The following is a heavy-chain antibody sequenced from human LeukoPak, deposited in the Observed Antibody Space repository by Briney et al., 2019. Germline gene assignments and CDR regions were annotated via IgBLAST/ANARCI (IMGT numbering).Heavy chain of an antibody. D-gene: IGHD2-2*01. Sequence: GRSLRLSCAASGFTFGSYGMNWVRQAPGKGLEWVSSITSSRSYIYYADSVEGRFTISRDNARNSLYLQMNSLRAEDTAVYYCARAHIGYCSTSSCYATDYWGQGTLVTVSS. CDR2: ITSSRSYI. CDR3: ARAHIGYCSTSSCYATDY. J-gene: IGHJ4*02. CDR1: GFTFGSYG. V-gene: IGHV3-21*01.